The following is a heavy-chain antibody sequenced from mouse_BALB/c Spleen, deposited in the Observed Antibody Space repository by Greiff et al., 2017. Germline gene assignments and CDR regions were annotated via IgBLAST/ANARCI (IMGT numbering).Heavy chain of an antibody. V-gene: IGHV1-31*01. CDR3: ARWGVFYAMDY. J-gene: IGHJ4*01. Sequence: EVKLQESGPELVKPGASVKISCKASGYSFTGYYMHWVKQSHVKSLEWIGRINPYNGATSYNQNFKDKASLTVDKSSSTAYMELHSLTSEDSAVYYCARWGVFYAMDYWGQGTSVTVSS. CDR1: GYSFTGYY. CDR2: INPYNGAT.